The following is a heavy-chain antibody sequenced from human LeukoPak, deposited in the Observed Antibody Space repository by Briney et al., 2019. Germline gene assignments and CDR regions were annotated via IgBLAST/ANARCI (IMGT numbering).Heavy chain of an antibody. V-gene: IGHV3-23*01. Sequence: GGSLRLSCAASGFTFSSYAMSWVRQAPGKGLEWVSAISGSGGSTYYADSVKGRFTISRDNSKNTLYLQMNSLRAEDTAVYYCAKKGYFGYCSGGSCNDLDYWGQGTLVTVSS. D-gene: IGHD2-15*01. CDR2: ISGSGGST. CDR3: AKKGYFGYCSGGSCNDLDY. J-gene: IGHJ4*02. CDR1: GFTFSSYA.